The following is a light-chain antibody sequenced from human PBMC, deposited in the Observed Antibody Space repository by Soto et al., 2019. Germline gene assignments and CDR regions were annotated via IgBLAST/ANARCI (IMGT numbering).Light chain of an antibody. V-gene: IGLV2-14*01. Sequence: QSVLTQPASVSGSLGQSITISCTGTSSDIGGYNYVSWYQQYPGKAPKLLIHEVTNRPSGVSDRFSGSKSANTASLTISGLQAEDEAHYYCSSYTTFRTPHVAFGRGTKLTVL. CDR3: SSYTTFRTPHVA. CDR2: EVT. CDR1: SSDIGGYNY. J-gene: IGLJ2*01.